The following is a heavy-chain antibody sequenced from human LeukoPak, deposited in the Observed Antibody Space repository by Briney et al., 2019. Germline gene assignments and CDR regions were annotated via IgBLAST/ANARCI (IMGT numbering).Heavy chain of an antibody. D-gene: IGHD3-3*01. V-gene: IGHV3-23*01. CDR2: ISSTGGTT. CDR3: AKGLPILRKDAFDI. J-gene: IGHJ3*02. Sequence: GGSLRLSCAASGFTFSSYEMSWVRQAPGKGLEWVSSISSTGGTTYYADSVKGRFTISRDNSKNTLYLQMNSLRAEDTAVYYCAKGLPILRKDAFDIWGQGTMVTVSS. CDR1: GFTFSSYE.